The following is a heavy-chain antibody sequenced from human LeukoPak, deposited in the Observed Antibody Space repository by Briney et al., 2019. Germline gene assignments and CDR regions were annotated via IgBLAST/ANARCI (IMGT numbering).Heavy chain of an antibody. J-gene: IGHJ4*02. CDR1: GFTLSSNY. D-gene: IGHD3-22*01. CDR3: ARLPLDDSSGYYYYFDY. V-gene: IGHV3-53*01. CDR2: IYSGGSK. Sequence: GGSLRLSCAASGFTLSSNYMSWVRQAPGEGLEWDSVIYSGGSKYYANSVKGRFTISRDNSKNTQYLQMNSLRAEDTAVYYCARLPLDDSSGYYYYFDYWGQGTLVTVSS.